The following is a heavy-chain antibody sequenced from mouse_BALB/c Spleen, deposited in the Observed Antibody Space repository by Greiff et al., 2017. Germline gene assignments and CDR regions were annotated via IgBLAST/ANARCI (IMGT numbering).Heavy chain of an antibody. D-gene: IGHD2-3*01. CDR2: ISDGGSYT. J-gene: IGHJ4*01. V-gene: IGHV5-4*02. CDR3: ARHEDGYYYYAMDY. CDR1: GFTFSDYY. Sequence: EVNVVESGGGLVKPGGSLKLSCAASGFTFSDYYMYWVRQTPEKRLEWVATISDGGSYTYYPDSVKGRFTISRDNAKNNLYLQMSSLRSEDTAMYYCARHEDGYYYYAMDYWGQGTSVTVSS.